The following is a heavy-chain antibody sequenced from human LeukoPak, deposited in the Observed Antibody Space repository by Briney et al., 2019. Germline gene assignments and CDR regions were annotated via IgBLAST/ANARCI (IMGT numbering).Heavy chain of an antibody. V-gene: IGHV4-59*12. CDR3: AREIYYYDSSGYHPAEIDY. Sequence: PSETLSLTCTVSGGSISSYYWSWIRQPPGKGLEWIGYIYYSGSTYYNPSLKSRVTISVDTSKNQFSLKLSSVTAADTAVYYCAREIYYYDSSGYHPAEIDYWGQGTLVTVSS. D-gene: IGHD3-22*01. J-gene: IGHJ4*02. CDR1: GGSISSYY. CDR2: IYYSGST.